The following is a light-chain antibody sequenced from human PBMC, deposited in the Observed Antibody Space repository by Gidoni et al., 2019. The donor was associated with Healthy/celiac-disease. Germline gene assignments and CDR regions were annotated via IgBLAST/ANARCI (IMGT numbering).Light chain of an antibody. Sequence: DIQMTQSPSSLSASIGDRVSLTCRSSQGISNSLAWYQQKPGKAPKVLLYAASRLQSGVPSRFSGSGSGTHYTLTITSLQPEDLATYYCQQYYNAPFTFGPGTKVEIK. CDR1: QGISNS. V-gene: IGKV1-NL1*01. CDR3: QQYYNAPFT. CDR2: AAS. J-gene: IGKJ3*01.